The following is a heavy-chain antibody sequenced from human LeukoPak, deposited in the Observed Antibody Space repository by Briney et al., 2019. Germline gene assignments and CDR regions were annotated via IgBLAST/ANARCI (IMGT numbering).Heavy chain of an antibody. D-gene: IGHD2-2*01. CDR3: AREVVPAAPSFSFDY. CDR2: INPSGGST. CDR1: GYTFTSYY. J-gene: IGHJ4*02. V-gene: IGHV1-46*03. Sequence: GASVKVSCKASGYTFTSYYMHWVRQAPGQGLEWVGIINPSGGSTSYAQKFQGRVTMTRDTSTSTVYMELSSLRSEDTAVYYCAREVVPAAPSFSFDYWGQGTLVTVSS.